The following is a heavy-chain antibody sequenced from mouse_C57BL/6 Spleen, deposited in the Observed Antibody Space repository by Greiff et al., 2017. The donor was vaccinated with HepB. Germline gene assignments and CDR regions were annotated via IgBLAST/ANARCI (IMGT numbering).Heavy chain of an antibody. V-gene: IGHV1-52*01. J-gene: IGHJ2*01. D-gene: IGHD2-2*01. Sequence: QVQLQQSGAELVRPGSSVKLSCKASGYTFTSYWMHWVKQRPLQGLEWIGNIDPSDSETHYNQKFKDKATLTVDKSSSTAYMQLSSLTSEDSAVYYCARENYGYDRYFDYWGQGTTLTVSS. CDR3: ARENYGYDRYFDY. CDR2: IDPSDSET. CDR1: GYTFTSYW.